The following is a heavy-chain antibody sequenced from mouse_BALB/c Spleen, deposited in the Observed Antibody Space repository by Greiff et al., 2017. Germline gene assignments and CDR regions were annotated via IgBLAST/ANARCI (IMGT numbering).Heavy chain of an antibody. V-gene: IGHV1-4*02. D-gene: IGHD2-10*02. J-gene: IGHJ4*01. CDR2: INPSSGYT. Sequence: QVQLKQSAAELARPGASVKMSCKASGYTFTSYTMHWVKQRPGQGLEWIGYINPSSGYTEYNQKFKDKTTLTADKSSSTAYMQLSSLTSEDSAVYYCAREEYGNYDAMDYWGQGTSVTVSS. CDR3: AREEYGNYDAMDY. CDR1: GYTFTSYT.